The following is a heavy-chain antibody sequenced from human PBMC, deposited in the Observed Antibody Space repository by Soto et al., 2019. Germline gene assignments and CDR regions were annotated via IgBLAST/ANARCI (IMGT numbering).Heavy chain of an antibody. V-gene: IGHV3-23*01. CDR3: AKLGSSSWSPHYYFDY. Sequence: EVQLLESGGGLVQPGGSLRLSCAASGFTFNNYAMGWVRQAPGKGLEWVSAITDSGDDTYHIDSVKGRFTISRDNSKSTLYLQMNSLRAEDTAIYYCAKLGSSSWSPHYYFDYWGQGTLVTVSS. CDR2: ITDSGDDT. CDR1: GFTFNNYA. D-gene: IGHD2-2*01. J-gene: IGHJ4*02.